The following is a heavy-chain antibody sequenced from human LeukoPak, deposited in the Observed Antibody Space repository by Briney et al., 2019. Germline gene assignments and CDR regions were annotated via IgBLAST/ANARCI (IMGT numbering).Heavy chain of an antibody. V-gene: IGHV4-59*01. Sequence: SKTLSLTCTVSGGSISGYYWSWIRQPPGKGLEWIGYMYYSGRTSYNPSLRGRVTISVDTSKNRFSLKLSSVTAADTAVYYCARYGVYRGMDVWGQGTTVTVSS. D-gene: IGHD5-12*01. CDR2: MYYSGRT. CDR3: ARYGVYRGMDV. J-gene: IGHJ6*02. CDR1: GGSISGYY.